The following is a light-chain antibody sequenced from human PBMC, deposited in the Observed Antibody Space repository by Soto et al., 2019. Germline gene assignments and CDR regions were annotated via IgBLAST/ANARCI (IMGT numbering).Light chain of an antibody. Sequence: EIVLTQSPGTLSLSPGERATLSCRASQSVSSSYLAWYQQKPGQAPRLLIYGASSRATGIPDRFGGSGSGTDFTLTISRLEPEDFAVYYCQQYGSSRLTFGPGTKVDIK. CDR1: QSVSSSY. CDR2: GAS. V-gene: IGKV3-20*01. CDR3: QQYGSSRLT. J-gene: IGKJ3*01.